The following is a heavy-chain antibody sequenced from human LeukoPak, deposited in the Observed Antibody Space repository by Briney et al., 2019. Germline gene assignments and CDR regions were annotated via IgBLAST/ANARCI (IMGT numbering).Heavy chain of an antibody. CDR3: ARVVTDLTSYYYYYMDV. J-gene: IGHJ6*03. V-gene: IGHV4-59*01. CDR2: IYYSGST. D-gene: IGHD4-23*01. Sequence: PSETLSLTCTVSGGSISSYYWSWIRQPPGEGLEWIGYIYYSGSTNYNPSLKSRVTISVDTSKNQFSLKLSSVTAADTAVYYCARVVTDLTSYYYYYMDVWGKGTTVTVSS. CDR1: GGSISSYY.